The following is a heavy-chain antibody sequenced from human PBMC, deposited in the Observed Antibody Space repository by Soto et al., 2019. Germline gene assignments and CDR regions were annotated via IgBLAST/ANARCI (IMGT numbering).Heavy chain of an antibody. CDR3: AAAHYGGNPASDY. D-gene: IGHD4-17*01. J-gene: IGHJ4*02. Sequence: SVKVSCKASGFTFTSSAVQWVRQARGQRLEWIGWIVVGSGNTNYAQKFQERVTITRDMSTSTAYMELSSLRSEDTAVYYCAAAHYGGNPASDYWGQGTLVTVSS. V-gene: IGHV1-58*01. CDR1: GFTFTSSA. CDR2: IVVGSGNT.